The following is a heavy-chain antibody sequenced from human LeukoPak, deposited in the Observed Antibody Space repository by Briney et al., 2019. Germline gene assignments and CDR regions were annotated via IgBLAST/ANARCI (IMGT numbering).Heavy chain of an antibody. CDR2: INHSGST. D-gene: IGHD6-6*01. CDR3: ARAGYSSSSYIDY. CDR1: GGSFSGYY. Sequence: TSSETLSLTCAVYGGSFSGYYWSWIRQPPGKGLEWIGEINHSGSTNYNPSLKSRVTISVDTSKNQFSLKLSPVTAADTAVYYCARAGYSSSSYIDYWGQGTLVTVSS. J-gene: IGHJ4*02. V-gene: IGHV4-34*01.